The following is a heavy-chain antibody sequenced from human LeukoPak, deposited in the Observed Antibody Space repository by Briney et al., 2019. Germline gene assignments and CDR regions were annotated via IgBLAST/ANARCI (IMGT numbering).Heavy chain of an antibody. CDR2: ISGSTGDT. V-gene: IGHV1-18*01. D-gene: IGHD2-15*01. Sequence: GASVKVSCKASGYSFVLYGISWVRQAPGEGPEWMGWISGSTGDTNYAQKFQGRVTMTADTSSSTAYMELSSLRSEDTAVYYCARDNSGGSTWWFDPWGQGALVTVSS. CDR1: GYSFVLYG. J-gene: IGHJ5*02. CDR3: ARDNSGGSTWWFDP.